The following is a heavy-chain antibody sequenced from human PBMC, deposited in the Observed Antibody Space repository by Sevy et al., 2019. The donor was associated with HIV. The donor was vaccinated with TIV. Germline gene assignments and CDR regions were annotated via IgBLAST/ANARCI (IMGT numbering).Heavy chain of an antibody. CDR3: ARSPTMVRGVITFDY. CDR2: IYPGDSDT. J-gene: IGHJ4*02. D-gene: IGHD3-10*01. V-gene: IGHV5-51*01. Sequence: GESLKISCKGSGYSFTSYWIGWVRQMPGKGLEWMGIIYPGDSDTRYSPSFQGQVTISADKSINTAYLQWSSLKASDTAMYYCARSPTMVRGVITFDYWGQGTLVTVSS. CDR1: GYSFTSYW.